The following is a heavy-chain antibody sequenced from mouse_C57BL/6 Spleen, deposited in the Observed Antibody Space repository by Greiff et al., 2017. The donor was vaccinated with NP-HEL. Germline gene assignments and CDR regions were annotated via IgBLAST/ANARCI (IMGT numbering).Heavy chain of an antibody. CDR1: GYTFTGYW. V-gene: IGHV1-9*01. CDR2: ILPGSGST. J-gene: IGHJ2*01. CDR3: ARQEDYYGSSPPFDY. D-gene: IGHD1-1*01. Sequence: VQLQQSGAELLKPGASVKLSCKATGYTFTGYWIAWVKQRPGPGLEWLGEILPGSGSTNYNEKFKGKATFTADTSSNTAYMQLSSLTTEDSAIYYWARQEDYYGSSPPFDYWGQGTTLTVSS.